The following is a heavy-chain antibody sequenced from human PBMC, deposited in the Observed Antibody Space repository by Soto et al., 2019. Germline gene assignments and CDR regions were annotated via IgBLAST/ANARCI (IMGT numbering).Heavy chain of an antibody. CDR2: TYYIGTT. CDR3: AREEKQLSRYAGAFDY. Sequence: QVQLQESGPGLVKPSETLSLTCSVSDGSVNTGNYYWSWIRQPPGKGLEWIGHTYYIGTTNYNPSLKSRVTISVDTSQNQFSLKVTSVPAAGPAGYFCAREEKQLSRYAGAFDYWGQGILVTVSS. J-gene: IGHJ4*02. D-gene: IGHD3-16*02. V-gene: IGHV4-61*01. CDR1: DGSVNTGNYY.